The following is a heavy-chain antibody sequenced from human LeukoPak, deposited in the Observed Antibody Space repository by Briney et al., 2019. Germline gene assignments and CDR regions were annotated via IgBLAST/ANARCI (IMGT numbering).Heavy chain of an antibody. J-gene: IGHJ4*02. CDR3: AKGSGSSSSRVTFDY. Sequence: GGSLRLSCAASGFIFSTYSMNWVRQAPGKGLEWVAFIRYDGSNKYYADSVKGQFTISRDNSKNTLYLQMNSLRAEDTAVYYCAKGSGSSSSRVTFDYWGQGTLVTVSS. CDR2: IRYDGSNK. CDR1: GFIFSTYS. V-gene: IGHV3-30*02. D-gene: IGHD6-6*01.